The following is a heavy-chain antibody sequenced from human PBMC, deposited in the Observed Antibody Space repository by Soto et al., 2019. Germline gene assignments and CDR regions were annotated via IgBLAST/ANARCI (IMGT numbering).Heavy chain of an antibody. J-gene: IGHJ4*02. V-gene: IGHV1-18*01. CDR3: ARDSPPVDY. CDR2: IRAYNGNT. CDR1: GYTFTDYG. Sequence: QVQLVQSGAEVKTPGASVKVSCKASGYTFTDYGISWVRQAPGQGLEWMGWIRAYNGNTNNAQKLQGRVTMTTDTSTSTAYMEPRSLRSDDTALYYCARDSPPVDYGGQGTLVPFSS.